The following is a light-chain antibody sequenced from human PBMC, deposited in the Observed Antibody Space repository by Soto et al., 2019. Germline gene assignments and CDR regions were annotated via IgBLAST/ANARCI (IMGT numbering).Light chain of an antibody. CDR2: GTS. CDR1: QSVSDN. V-gene: IGKV3-15*01. J-gene: IGKJ4*01. CDR3: QQRSTWPT. Sequence: EIVMTQSPVTLSVSPGERATLSCRASQSVSDNLAWYQQKPGQAPRLLIYGTSTRATGIPASFSGSGSGTEFTLTISSLEPEDFAVYYCQQRSTWPTFGGGTKVDI.